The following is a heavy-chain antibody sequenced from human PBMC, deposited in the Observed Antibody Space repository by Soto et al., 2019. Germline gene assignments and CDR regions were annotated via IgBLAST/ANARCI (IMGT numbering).Heavy chain of an antibody. CDR1: GFTFSSYS. V-gene: IGHV3-48*01. CDR3: ASHYDFWSGYYVSPIGSSDY. D-gene: IGHD3-3*01. CDR2: ISSSSSTI. Sequence: GGSLRLSCAASGFTFSSYSMNWVRQAPGKGLEWVSYISSSSSTIYYADSVKGRFTISRDNAKNSLYLQMNSLRAEDTAVYYCASHYDFWSGYYVSPIGSSDYWGQGTLVTVSS. J-gene: IGHJ4*02.